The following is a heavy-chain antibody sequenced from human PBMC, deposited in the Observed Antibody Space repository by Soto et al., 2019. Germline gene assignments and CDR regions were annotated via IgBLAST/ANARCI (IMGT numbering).Heavy chain of an antibody. D-gene: IGHD3-22*01. V-gene: IGHV2-5*01. Sequence: XGPTLVNPRQTLTLTGSFSGFSLSAYGVRVIWFRQPPGETLEWLALIHWNDDKRYSPYLKSRLTITKDTSKNQVVLTLTNLDPLDTGTYFGAHTKDSSGFLTYWGQGLLVTVSS. CDR3: AHTKDSSGFLTY. J-gene: IGHJ4*02. CDR2: IHWNDDK. CDR1: GFSLSAYGVR.